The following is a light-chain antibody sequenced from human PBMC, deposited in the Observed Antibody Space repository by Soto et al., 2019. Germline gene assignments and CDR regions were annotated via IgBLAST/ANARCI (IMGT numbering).Light chain of an antibody. J-gene: IGKJ1*01. CDR2: AAS. CDR3: QQSYSTRWT. CDR1: EGSSSY. Sequence: IQMTQSPSSLSASVVHRVTITSRASEGSSSYLAWYQQKRGKAPKLLIYAASSLQSGVPSRFSGSGSGTDFTLTISSLQPEDFATYYCQQSYSTRWTFGQRTKVDI. V-gene: IGKV1-39*01.